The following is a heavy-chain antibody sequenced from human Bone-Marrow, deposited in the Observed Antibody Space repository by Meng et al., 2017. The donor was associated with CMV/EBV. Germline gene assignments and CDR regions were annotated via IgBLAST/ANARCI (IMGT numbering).Heavy chain of an antibody. D-gene: IGHD3-3*01. Sequence: ASVKVSCKASGYTFTSYGISWVRQAPGQGLEWMGWISAYNGNTNYAQKLQGRVTMTTDTSTSTAYMELRSLRSDDTAVYYCARDPGAYYEFWSGWDYWGQGNLVPVSS. CDR3: ARDPGAYYEFWSGWDY. J-gene: IGHJ4*02. CDR1: GYTFTSYG. V-gene: IGHV1-18*01. CDR2: ISAYNGNT.